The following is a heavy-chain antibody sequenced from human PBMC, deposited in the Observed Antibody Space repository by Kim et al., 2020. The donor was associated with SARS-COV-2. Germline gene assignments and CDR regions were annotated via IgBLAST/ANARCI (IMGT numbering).Heavy chain of an antibody. CDR3: ARDLGDAVSLLPHSCWFDT. CDR1: GYTFTSYG. V-gene: IGHV1-18*01. D-gene: IGHD2-15*01. Sequence: ASVKVSCKASGYTFTSYGISWVRQAPGQGLEWMGWISAYNGNTNYAQKLQGRVTMTTDTSTSTAYMEPRSLRSDDTAVYYCARDLGDAVSLLPHSCWFDTWGQGTLVTVSS. CDR2: ISAYNGNT. J-gene: IGHJ5*02.